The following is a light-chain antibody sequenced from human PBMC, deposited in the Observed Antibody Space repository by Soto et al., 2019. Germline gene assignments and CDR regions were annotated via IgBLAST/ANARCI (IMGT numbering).Light chain of an antibody. CDR3: QKYNIAPSWT. J-gene: IGKJ1*01. CDR1: QSVNSW. CDR2: DAS. V-gene: IGKV1-5*01. Sequence: DIQMTQSPSTLSAFVGDRVTITCRASQSVNSWLAWYQQRPGKAPKLLIYDASTLESGVPSRFSGSGSGTEFTLTISSLQPDDFATYYCQKYNIAPSWTFGQGTKVDI.